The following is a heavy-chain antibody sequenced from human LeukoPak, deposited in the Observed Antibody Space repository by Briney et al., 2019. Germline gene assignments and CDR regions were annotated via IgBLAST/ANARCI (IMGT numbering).Heavy chain of an antibody. D-gene: IGHD1-14*01. CDR3: ARDYRTGYYYYYMDV. Sequence: SDTLSLTCIISDDSISSSTYYWGWIRQPPGKGLEWIGSIYHSGSTYYNPSLKSRVTISVDTSKNQFSLKLSSVTAADTAVYYCARDYRTGYYYYYMDVWGKGTTVTVSS. CDR1: DDSISSSTYY. J-gene: IGHJ6*03. CDR2: IYHSGST. V-gene: IGHV4-39*07.